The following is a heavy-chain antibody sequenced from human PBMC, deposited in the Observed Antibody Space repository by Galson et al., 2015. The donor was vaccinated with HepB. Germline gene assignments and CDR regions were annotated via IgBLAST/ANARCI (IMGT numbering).Heavy chain of an antibody. CDR1: GYTFTSYG. Sequence: SVKVSCKASGYTFTSYGISWVRQVPGQGLEWMGWISAYNGNTNYAQKLQGRVTMTTDTSTSTAYMELRSLRSDDTAVYYCARSKRGDTAMVQTYYFDYWGQGTLVTVSS. CDR2: ISAYNGNT. V-gene: IGHV1-18*01. D-gene: IGHD5-18*01. J-gene: IGHJ4*02. CDR3: ARSKRGDTAMVQTYYFDY.